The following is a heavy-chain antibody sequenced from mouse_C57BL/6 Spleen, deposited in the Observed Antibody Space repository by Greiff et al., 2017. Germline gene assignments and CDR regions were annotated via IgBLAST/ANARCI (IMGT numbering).Heavy chain of an antibody. CDR3: ARADYFPHAMDY. Sequence: DVQLVESEGGLVQPGSSMKLSCTASGFTFSDYYMAWVRQVPEKGLEWVANINYDGSSTYYLDSLKSRFIISRVNAKNILYLQMSSLKSEDTATYYCARADYFPHAMDYWGQGTSVTVSS. CDR1: GFTFSDYY. CDR2: INYDGSST. D-gene: IGHD1-1*01. J-gene: IGHJ4*01. V-gene: IGHV5-16*01.